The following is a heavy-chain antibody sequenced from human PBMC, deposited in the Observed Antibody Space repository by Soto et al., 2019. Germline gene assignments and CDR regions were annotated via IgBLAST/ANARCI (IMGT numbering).Heavy chain of an antibody. Sequence: QVQLVQSGAEVKKPGASVKVSCKASGYTFTSYDINWVRQATGQGLEWMGWMNPNSGNTGYAQKFQASVTMTRNTSISTAYMELSSLRSEDTAVYYCSIFGVVISSFSWFDPWGQGTLVTVSS. CDR3: SIFGVVISSFSWFDP. CDR1: GYTFTSYD. V-gene: IGHV1-8*01. CDR2: MNPNSGNT. D-gene: IGHD3-3*01. J-gene: IGHJ5*02.